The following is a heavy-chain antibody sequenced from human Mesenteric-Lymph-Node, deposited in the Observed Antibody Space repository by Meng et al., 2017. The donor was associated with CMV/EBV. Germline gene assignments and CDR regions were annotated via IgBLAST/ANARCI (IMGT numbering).Heavy chain of an antibody. J-gene: IGHJ4*02. Sequence: QVQLQQWGAGLLKPSETLSLTCAVYGGSFSAYYWSWIRQPPGKGLEWIGEINHSVSTNYNPSLKSRITISVDTAKNQVSLKLTSVTAADTAVYFCASLAPLNNTKDKIPSGYWGQGTLVTVSS. CDR2: INHSVST. CDR3: ASLAPLNNTKDKIPSGY. D-gene: IGHD1-14*01. V-gene: IGHV4-34*01. CDR1: GGSFSAYY.